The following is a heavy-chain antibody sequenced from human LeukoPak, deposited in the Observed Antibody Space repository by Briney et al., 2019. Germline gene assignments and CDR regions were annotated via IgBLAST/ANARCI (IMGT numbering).Heavy chain of an antibody. D-gene: IGHD3-3*01. V-gene: IGHV4-61*02. J-gene: IGHJ6*03. CDR3: AREGGQITIFGVVNYYYYMDV. CDR2: IYTSGST. Sequence: SETLSLTCTVSGGSISSGSYYWSWIRQPAGKGLEWIGRIYTSGSTNYNPSLKSRVTISVDTSKNQFSLKLSSVTAADTAVYYCAREGGQITIFGVVNYYYYMDVWGKGTTVTVSS. CDR1: GGSISSGSYY.